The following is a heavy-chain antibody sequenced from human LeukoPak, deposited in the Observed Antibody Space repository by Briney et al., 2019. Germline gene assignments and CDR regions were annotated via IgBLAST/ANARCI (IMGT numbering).Heavy chain of an antibody. CDR2: IYHSGST. CDR1: GYSISSGYY. Sequence: SETLSLTCAVSGYSISSGYYWGWIRQPPGEGLEWIGSIYHSGSTYYNPSLKSRVTISVDTSKNQFSLKLSSVTAADTHVYYCAILTIFGVVISKNYCDYWGQGTLVTVSS. CDR3: AILTIFGVVISKNYCDY. J-gene: IGHJ4*02. V-gene: IGHV4-38-2*01. D-gene: IGHD3-3*01.